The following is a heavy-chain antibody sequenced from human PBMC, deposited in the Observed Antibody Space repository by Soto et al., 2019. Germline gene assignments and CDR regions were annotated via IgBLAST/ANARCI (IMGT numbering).Heavy chain of an antibody. CDR2: ISGSGTTI. V-gene: IGHV3-48*03. CDR3: AREVAWRYDY. D-gene: IGHD1-1*01. CDR1: AFTFSSSE. J-gene: IGHJ4*02. Sequence: EVQLEESGGGLVQPGGSLRLSCAASAFTFSSSEMNWVRQAPGRGLEWVSYISGSGTTIYYAASVKGRFTISRDNGKNALYLQMNSRRAEDKAVYYYAREVAWRYDYWGQGTLVTVSS.